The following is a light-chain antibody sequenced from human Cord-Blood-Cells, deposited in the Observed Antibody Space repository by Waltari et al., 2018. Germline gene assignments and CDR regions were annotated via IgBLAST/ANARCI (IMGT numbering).Light chain of an antibody. CDR3: MRCIHLPLT. V-gene: IGKV2-29*02. CDR2: EVS. J-gene: IGKJ4*01. CDR1: QSLLHSDGKTY. Sequence: DIVMTQTPLSLSVTPGQPASISCKSSQSLLHSDGKTYLYWYLQKPGQSPQLLIYEVSSRFSREADRFIGSESGTDFTLKIGCVVADDVWVYFCMRCIHLPLTFGGGTKVEIK.